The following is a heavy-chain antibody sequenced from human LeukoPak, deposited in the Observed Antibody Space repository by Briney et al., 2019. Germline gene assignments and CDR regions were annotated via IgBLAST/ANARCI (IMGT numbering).Heavy chain of an antibody. D-gene: IGHD3-22*01. CDR3: AGPYYYDSRIDP. J-gene: IGHJ5*02. CDR2: MYYSGST. V-gene: IGHV4-30-4*01. CDR1: GGSISSGDYY. Sequence: SQTLSLTCTVSGGSISSGDYYWSWIRQPPGKGLEWIAYMYYSGSTYYNPSLKSRVTMSADTSKNQLSLKLSSVTAADTAVYYCAGPYYYDSRIDPWGQGILVTVSS.